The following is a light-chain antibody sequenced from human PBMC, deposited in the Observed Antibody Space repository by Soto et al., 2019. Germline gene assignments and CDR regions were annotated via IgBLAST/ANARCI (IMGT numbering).Light chain of an antibody. V-gene: IGKV3-11*01. CDR1: QSVSNQ. CDR3: QHRTCSST. J-gene: IGKJ5*01. Sequence: IVLTQSPFTLSLSPGERATLSCRASQSVSNQLAWYQQKPGQAPRLLIYDASRRVTGIPPRFSGSGSGTDFTLTLSLLEPEDFAFYCCQHRTCSSTFGQGTRLEIK. CDR2: DAS.